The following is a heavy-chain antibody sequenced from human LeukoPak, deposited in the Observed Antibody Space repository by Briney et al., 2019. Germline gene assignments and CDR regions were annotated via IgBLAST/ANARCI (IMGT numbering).Heavy chain of an antibody. D-gene: IGHD6-19*01. CDR1: GGTFSSYA. CDR2: IIPIFGTA. CDR3: ARIVRGSRGWYEGVDAFDI. V-gene: IGHV1-69*05. J-gene: IGHJ3*02. Sequence: SVKVSCKASGGTFSSYAISWVRQAPGQGLEWMGRIIPIFGTANYAQKFQVRVTITTDESTSTAYMELSSLRSEDTAVYYCARIVRGSRGWYEGVDAFDIWGQGTMVTVSS.